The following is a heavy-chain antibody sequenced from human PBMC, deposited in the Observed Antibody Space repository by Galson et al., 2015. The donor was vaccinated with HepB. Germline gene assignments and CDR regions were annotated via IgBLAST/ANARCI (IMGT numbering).Heavy chain of an antibody. CDR3: ARHESESKTYAADN. CDR1: GGSISSSSYY. CDR2: FYYTGNT. J-gene: IGHJ4*02. D-gene: IGHD2-2*01. V-gene: IGHV4-39*01. Sequence: ETLSLTCTVSGGSISSSSYYWGWLRQPPGKGLEWIGSFYYTGNTHYNPSLKSRVTISGDTSKNQFSLKLNSVTAADTVVYYCARHESESKTYAADNWGQGTLVTVSS.